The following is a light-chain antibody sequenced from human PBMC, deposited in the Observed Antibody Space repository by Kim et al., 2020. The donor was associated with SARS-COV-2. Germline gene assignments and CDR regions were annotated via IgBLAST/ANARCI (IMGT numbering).Light chain of an antibody. CDR2: DAA. V-gene: IGKV3-11*01. Sequence: QGEGDTHSCRASHSIGIISAWYPQTRGQAPRLLIYDAAIRATCIPDKFSGSGSGTDFTITINSLDPEDFGIYFCQQHSKWIPAPSFGGGTKVDIK. J-gene: IGKJ4*01. CDR1: HSIGII. CDR3: QQHSKWIPAPS.